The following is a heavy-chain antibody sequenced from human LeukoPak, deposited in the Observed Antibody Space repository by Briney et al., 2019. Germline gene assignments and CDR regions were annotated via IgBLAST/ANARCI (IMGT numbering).Heavy chain of an antibody. J-gene: IGHJ5*02. V-gene: IGHV1-18*01. CDR1: GYTFSSYG. D-gene: IGHD1-26*01. CDR3: ARPPGVGATGAFDP. CDR2: ISTYNGNT. Sequence: GASVKVSCKASGYTFSSYGINWVRQAPGQGLEWMGWISTYNGNTNYVQHLQDRLTMTTDTSTSTAYMELSRLRSDDTAVYCCARPPGVGATGAFDPWGQGTLVTVSS.